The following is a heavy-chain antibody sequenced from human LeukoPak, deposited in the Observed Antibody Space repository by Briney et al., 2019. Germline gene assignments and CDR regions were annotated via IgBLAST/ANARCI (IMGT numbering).Heavy chain of an antibody. D-gene: IGHD3-22*01. V-gene: IGHV3-33*01. CDR3: ARDITDDSSAYPDY. CDR1: GFTFSSHG. CDR2: IWYDGSDK. J-gene: IGHJ4*02. Sequence: GGSLRLSCAASGFTFSSHGMHWVRQAPGKGLEWVALIWYDGSDKYYEDSVKGRFTISRDNSKNTLYLQMNSLRTEDTAVYYRARDITDDSSAYPDYWGQGTLVTVSS.